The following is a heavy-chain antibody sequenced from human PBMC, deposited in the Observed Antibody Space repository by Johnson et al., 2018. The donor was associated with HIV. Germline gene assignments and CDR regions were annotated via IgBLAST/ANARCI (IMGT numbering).Heavy chain of an antibody. J-gene: IGHJ3*01. D-gene: IGHD3-10*01. CDR1: GFTVSSNY. CDR2: IRNKPSSYST. Sequence: MQLVESGGGLIQPGGSLRLSCAASGFTVSSNYMSWVRQAPGKGLEWVGRIRNKPSSYSTEYAASVKGRFTVSRDDSKNSVYLQMSSLKTEDTAVYYCTRDRDGVGVSWGQGTMVTVSS. V-gene: IGHV3-72*01. CDR3: TRDRDGVGVS.